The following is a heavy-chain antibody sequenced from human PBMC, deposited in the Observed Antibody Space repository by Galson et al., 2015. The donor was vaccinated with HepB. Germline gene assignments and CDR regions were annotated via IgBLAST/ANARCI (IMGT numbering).Heavy chain of an antibody. CDR1: GYNITEIS. CDR3: ATRVGYSSGRLRY. CDR2: FDPEDGEA. J-gene: IGHJ4*02. D-gene: IGHD6-19*01. V-gene: IGHV1-24*01. Sequence: SVKVSCKVSGYNITEISMHWVRQAPGGGLEWMGGFDPEDGEAFFPQRFQGRVTMTEDRSTDTAYMQLTRLTPEDTAIYYCATRVGYSSGRLRYWGQGTLVTVSS.